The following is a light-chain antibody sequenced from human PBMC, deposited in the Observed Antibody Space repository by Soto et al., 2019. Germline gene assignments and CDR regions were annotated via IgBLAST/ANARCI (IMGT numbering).Light chain of an antibody. CDR3: QQYDSYCT. V-gene: IGKV1-5*03. J-gene: IGKJ4*01. CDR2: KAS. CDR1: QSIRSW. Sequence: DIQMTQSPSTLSASVGDRVTITCRASQSIRSWLAWYQQKPGKAPRLLIYKASSLESGVPSRFSGSGSGTEFTLTISSLQPDDPATYYCQQYDSYCTFGGGTKVDIK.